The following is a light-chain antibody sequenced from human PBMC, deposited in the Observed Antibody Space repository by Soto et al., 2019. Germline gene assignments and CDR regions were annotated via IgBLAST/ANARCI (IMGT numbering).Light chain of an antibody. CDR2: KAS. Sequence: DIQMTQSPSTLSASVGDRVTITCRASQSISSWLAFYQQKPGKAPNLLIYKASTLESGVPSRFSGSGSGTDFTLTISRLEPEDFAVYYCQQYGSWLTFGGGTKVDI. CDR3: QQYGSWLT. V-gene: IGKV1-5*03. CDR1: QSISSW. J-gene: IGKJ4*01.